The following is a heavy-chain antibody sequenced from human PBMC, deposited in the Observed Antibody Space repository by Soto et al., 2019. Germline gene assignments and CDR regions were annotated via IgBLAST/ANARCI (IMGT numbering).Heavy chain of an antibody. CDR1: GGSFSGYY. Sequence: SETLSLTCAVYGGSFSGYYWSWIRQPPGKGLEWIGEINHSGSTSYNPSLKSRVTISVDTSKNQFSLKLSSVTAADTAVYYFARAPGVMRYYDSSGYYYRPSHFDYWGQGTLVTVSS. CDR2: INHSGST. CDR3: ARAPGVMRYYDSSGYYYRPSHFDY. J-gene: IGHJ4*02. D-gene: IGHD3-22*01. V-gene: IGHV4-34*01.